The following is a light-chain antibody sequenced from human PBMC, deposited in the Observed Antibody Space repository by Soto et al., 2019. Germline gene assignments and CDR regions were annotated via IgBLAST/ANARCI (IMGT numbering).Light chain of an antibody. CDR1: QSVLYNSNNKNY. CDR2: WAS. V-gene: IGKV4-1*01. CDR3: QQYYTSWWS. J-gene: IGKJ1*01. Sequence: DIVMTQSPDSLAVSLGERATINCKSSQSVLYNSNNKNYVAWYQQKPGQPPKLLINWASTRESGVPDRFSGSGSGTDFTLIISSLQAEDVAVYYCQQYYTSWWSFGQGTKVDIK.